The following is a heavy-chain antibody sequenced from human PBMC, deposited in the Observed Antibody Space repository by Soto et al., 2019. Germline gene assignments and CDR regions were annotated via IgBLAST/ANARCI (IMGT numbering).Heavy chain of an antibody. V-gene: IGHV4-31*03. Sequence: QVQLQESGPGLVKPSQTLSLTCTVSGGSISSGSYYWSWIRQYPGKGLEWIGYIYDSGTTYYNPSLESRITISLDTSKSQFSLKLTSVTAADTAVYYCARTPEDAALPYTFDYWGQGTLVTVSS. CDR2: IYDSGTT. CDR1: GGSISSGSYY. J-gene: IGHJ4*02. D-gene: IGHD5-18*01. CDR3: ARTPEDAALPYTFDY.